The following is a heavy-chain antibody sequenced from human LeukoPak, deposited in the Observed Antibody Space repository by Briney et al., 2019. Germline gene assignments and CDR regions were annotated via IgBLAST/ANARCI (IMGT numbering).Heavy chain of an antibody. Sequence: SETLSLTCTVSGGSVSSGSYYWSWIRQPPGKGLEWIGYIYYSGSTNYNPSLKSRVTISVDTSKNQFSLKLSSVTAADTAVYYCASGASVRFLEWLLPNGMDVWGQGTTVTVSS. CDR1: GGSVSSGSYY. D-gene: IGHD3-3*01. J-gene: IGHJ6*02. V-gene: IGHV4-61*01. CDR2: IYYSGST. CDR3: ASGASVRFLEWLLPNGMDV.